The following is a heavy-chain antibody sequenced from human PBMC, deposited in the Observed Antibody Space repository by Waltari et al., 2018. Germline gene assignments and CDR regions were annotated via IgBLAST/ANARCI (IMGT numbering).Heavy chain of an antibody. D-gene: IGHD4-4*01. CDR1: GFSFSTYN. CDR2: TSSTSIYI. CDR3: ARGGLTTQRRDVFDI. Sequence: EVQLVESGGGLVKPGGSLRLSCAASGFSFSTYNMNWVRQAPGRGLEWVYSTSSTSIYIYYADSVKGRFTISRDNAKNSLYLQMNSLRAEDTAVYYCARGGLTTQRRDVFDIWGQGTMVTVSS. J-gene: IGHJ3*02. V-gene: IGHV3-21*01.